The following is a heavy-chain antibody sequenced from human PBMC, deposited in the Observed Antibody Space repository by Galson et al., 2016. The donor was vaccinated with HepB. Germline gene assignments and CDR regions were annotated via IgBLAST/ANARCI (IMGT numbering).Heavy chain of an antibody. D-gene: IGHD3-22*01. CDR3: AKGSQTSGYYGSYYFDY. CDR2: VGGIT. CDR1: GFSLNKFA. Sequence: SLRLSCAVSGFSLNKFAMNWVRQAPGKGLQWVAGVGGITFYADSVKGRFTISRDNSKSTLYLQVNSLRAEDTAVYYCAKGSQTSGYYGSYYFDYWGQGTLVTVSS. V-gene: IGHV3-23*01. J-gene: IGHJ4*02.